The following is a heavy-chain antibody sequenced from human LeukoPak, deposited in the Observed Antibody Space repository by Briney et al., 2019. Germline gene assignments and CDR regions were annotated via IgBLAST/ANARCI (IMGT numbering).Heavy chain of an antibody. CDR2: INPSGGST. CDR1: GYTFTGYY. Sequence: ASVKVSCKASGYTFTGYYMHWVRQAPGQGLEWMGIINPSGGSTSYAQKFQGRVTMTRDTSTSTVYMELSSLRSEDTAVYYCARRSRGSGYYNRHHAFDIWGQGTMVTVSS. J-gene: IGHJ3*02. D-gene: IGHD3-22*01. CDR3: ARRSRGSGYYNRHHAFDI. V-gene: IGHV1-46*01.